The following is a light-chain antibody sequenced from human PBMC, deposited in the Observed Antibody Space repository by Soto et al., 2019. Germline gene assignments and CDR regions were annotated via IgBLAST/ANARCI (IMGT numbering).Light chain of an antibody. CDR3: QQRSNWPLT. J-gene: IGKJ4*01. CDR1: QSINTY. V-gene: IGKV3-11*01. CDR2: DAS. Sequence: EVVLTQSPATLSSSPGESVTLSCRASQSINTYLAWYQQKPGQAPRLLIYDASYRAAGIPSRFSGSGSGTDFTLTISSLEPADFAIYHCQQRSNWPLTFGGGTMVEI.